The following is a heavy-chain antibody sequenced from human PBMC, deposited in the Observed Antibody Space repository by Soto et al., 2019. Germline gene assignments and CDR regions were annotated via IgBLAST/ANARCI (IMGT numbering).Heavy chain of an antibody. D-gene: IGHD3-3*01. CDR2: IYPSGRT. V-gene: IGHV4-30-2*01. CDR3: DRGPPFGR. CDR1: GGSISSCVYS. Sequence: QLQLQESGSGLVKPSQTLSLTCAVSGGSISSCVYSWSWIRQPPGKGLDGIGYIYPSGRTYYDQSLTSRVTISVDRSKNQCSLKLSSVTAADTAVYYCDRGPPFGRWGQGTLVTVSS. J-gene: IGHJ4*02.